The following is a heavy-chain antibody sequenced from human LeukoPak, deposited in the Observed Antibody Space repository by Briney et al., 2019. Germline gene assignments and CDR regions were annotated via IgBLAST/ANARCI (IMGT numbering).Heavy chain of an antibody. J-gene: IGHJ4*02. D-gene: IGHD6-19*01. CDR1: GGSISSSGYY. Sequence: NPSETLSLTCTVSGGSISSSGYYWGWIRQPPGKGLEWVGCIYYSGSTNYNPSLKSRVTISVDTSKNQFSLKLSSVTAADTAVYYCAGGIAARPPTRISSGWYDGRIDYWGQGTLVTVSS. V-gene: IGHV4-61*05. CDR2: IYYSGST. CDR3: AGGIAARPPTRISSGWYDGRIDY.